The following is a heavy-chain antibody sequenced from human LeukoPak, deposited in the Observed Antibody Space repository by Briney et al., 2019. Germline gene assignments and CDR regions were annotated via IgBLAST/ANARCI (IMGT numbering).Heavy chain of an antibody. J-gene: IGHJ4*02. CDR1: GYTFNTYD. D-gene: IGHD1-26*01. Sequence: ASVKVSCKASGYTFNTYDINWVRQASGQGLEWMGWMNPNSGNTGYAQKFQGRVTITRDTSKSTAYMELSSLRSEDTAVYYCARGTGGTYPDYWGQGTLVTVSS. V-gene: IGHV1-8*03. CDR3: ARGTGGTYPDY. CDR2: MNPNSGNT.